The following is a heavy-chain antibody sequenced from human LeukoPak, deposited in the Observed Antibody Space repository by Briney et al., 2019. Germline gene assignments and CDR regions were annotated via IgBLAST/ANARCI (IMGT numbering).Heavy chain of an antibody. J-gene: IGHJ4*02. V-gene: IGHV1-69*05. D-gene: IGHD3-16*01. CDR3: AREADVPGGDY. CDR1: GGTFSSYA. CDR2: IIPIFGTA. Sequence: ASVKVSCKASGGTFSSYAISWVRQAPGQGLEWMGGIIPIFGTANYAQKFQGRVTITTDESTSTAYMELSSPRSEDTAVYYCAREADVPGGDYWGQGTLVTVSS.